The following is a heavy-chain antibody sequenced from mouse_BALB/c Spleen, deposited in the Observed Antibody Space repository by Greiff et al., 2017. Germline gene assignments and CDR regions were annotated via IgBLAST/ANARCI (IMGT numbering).Heavy chain of an antibody. V-gene: IGHV1-55*01. CDR2: IYPGSGST. CDR3: ARDDYYFDY. J-gene: IGHJ4*01. D-gene: IGHD2-3*01. CDR1: GYNFTSYW. Sequence: VQLQQPGAELVKPGTSVKLSCKASGYNFTSYWINWVKLRPGQGLEWIGDIYPGSGSTNYNEKFKSKATLTVDTSSSTAYMQLSSLASEDSALYYCARDDYYFDYWGQGTSVTVSS.